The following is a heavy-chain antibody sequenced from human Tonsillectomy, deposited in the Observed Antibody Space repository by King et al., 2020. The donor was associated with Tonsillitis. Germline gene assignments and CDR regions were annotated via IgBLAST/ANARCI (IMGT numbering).Heavy chain of an antibody. CDR3: ARDRGDYYDSATYDPLYFDS. V-gene: IGHV4-4*07. J-gene: IGHJ4*02. D-gene: IGHD3-22*01. Sequence: QLQESGPGLVKPSETLSLTCTVSGVSMRTTYWSWIRRPAGKGLEWIGRVYASGNTYHNPSLKSRVTLSIDTSKNQFPLRLSSVTAADTAVYYCARDRGDYYDSATYDPLYFDSWGQGTLVTVSS. CDR1: GVSMRTTY. CDR2: VYASGNT.